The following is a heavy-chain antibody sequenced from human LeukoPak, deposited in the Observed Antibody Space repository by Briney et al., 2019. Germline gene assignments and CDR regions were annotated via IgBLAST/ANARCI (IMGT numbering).Heavy chain of an antibody. Sequence: SETLSLTCTVSGGSISSYYWSWIRQPPGKGLEWIGYIYYSGSTNYNPSLKSRVTISVDTSKNQFSLKLSSVTAADTAVYYCARASNSGSYRDNWFDPWGQGTLVTVSS. CDR2: IYYSGST. J-gene: IGHJ5*02. CDR1: GGSISSYY. D-gene: IGHD1-26*01. V-gene: IGHV4-59*08. CDR3: ARASNSGSYRDNWFDP.